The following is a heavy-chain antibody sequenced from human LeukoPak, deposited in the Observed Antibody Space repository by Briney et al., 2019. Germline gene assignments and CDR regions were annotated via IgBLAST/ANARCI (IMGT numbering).Heavy chain of an antibody. Sequence: GESLKISCKGSGYSFTSYWIGWVRQMPGKGLEWMGIIYPGDSDTRYSPSFQGQVTISADKSISTAYLQWSSLKASDTAMYYCARVKSSAAGAINFDYWGQGTLVTVPS. D-gene: IGHD6-13*01. CDR3: ARVKSSAAGAINFDY. V-gene: IGHV5-51*01. CDR1: GYSFTSYW. J-gene: IGHJ4*02. CDR2: IYPGDSDT.